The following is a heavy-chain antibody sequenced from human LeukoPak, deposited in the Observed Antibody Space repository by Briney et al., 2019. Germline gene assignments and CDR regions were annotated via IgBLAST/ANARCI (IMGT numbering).Heavy chain of an antibody. CDR1: GGSISSYY. D-gene: IGHD1-26*01. J-gene: IGHJ4*02. V-gene: IGHV4-34*01. CDR3: AALGADFDY. Sequence: SETLSLTCTVSGGSISSYYWSWIRQPPGKGLEWIGEINHSGSTNYNPSLKSRVTISVDTSKNQFSLKLSSVTAADTAVYYCAALGADFDYWGQGTLVTVSS. CDR2: INHSGST.